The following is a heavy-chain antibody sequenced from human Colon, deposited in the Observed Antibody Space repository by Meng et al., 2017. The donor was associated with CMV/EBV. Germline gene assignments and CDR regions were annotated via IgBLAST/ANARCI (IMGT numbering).Heavy chain of an antibody. CDR3: ARRYCSSTSCYLGYGMDV. CDR1: GFTFDDYA. V-gene: IGHV3-9*01. J-gene: IGHJ6*02. Sequence: SGAASGFTFDDYAMHWVRQAPGKGLEWVSGISWNSGSIGYADSVKGRFTISRDNAKNSLYLQMNSLRAEDTALYYCARRYCSSTSCYLGYGMDVWGQGTTVTVSS. D-gene: IGHD2-2*01. CDR2: ISWNSGSI.